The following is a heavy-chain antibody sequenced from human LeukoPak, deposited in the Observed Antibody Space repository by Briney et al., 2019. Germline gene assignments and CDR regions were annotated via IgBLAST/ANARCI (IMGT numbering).Heavy chain of an antibody. CDR1: GFTVSSNY. D-gene: IGHD1-26*01. J-gene: IGHJ4*02. CDR3: ARDPSGSYGPYFDY. V-gene: IGHV3-66*02. CDR2: IYSGGST. Sequence: GGSLRLSCAASGFTVSSNYMSWVRQAPGKGLEWVSVIYSGGSTYYADSVKGRFTISRGNSKNTLYLQMNSLRAEDTAVYYCARDPSGSYGPYFDYWGQGTLVTVSS.